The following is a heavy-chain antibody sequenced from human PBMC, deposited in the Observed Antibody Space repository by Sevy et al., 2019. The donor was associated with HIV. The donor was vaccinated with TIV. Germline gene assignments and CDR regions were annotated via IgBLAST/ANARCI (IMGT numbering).Heavy chain of an antibody. D-gene: IGHD3-16*01. CDR2: ISPYKGTT. V-gene: IGHV1-18*01. Sequence: ASVKVSCKASGYIFTSYGISWVRQAPGRGLEWVGWISPYKGTTNYAQKFQGRVNMTTDTSTFTVYMQLRSLRSDDTAIYYGARDRDYDYIWGTFPYRDFWGQGTLVTVSS. CDR3: ARDRDYDYIWGTFPYRDF. J-gene: IGHJ4*02. CDR1: GYIFTSYG.